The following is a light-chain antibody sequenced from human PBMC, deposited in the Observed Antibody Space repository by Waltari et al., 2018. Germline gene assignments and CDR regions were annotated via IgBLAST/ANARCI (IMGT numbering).Light chain of an antibody. CDR2: GIS. V-gene: IGKV3-15*01. CDR3: QQRNNWPPT. J-gene: IGKJ1*01. CDR1: ETIYNF. Sequence: IVMTQSPGTLSVSPGQRASLSCRASETIYNFLAWYQQKPGQSPRLLIHGISTRAAGVPARFTGSGSGADFTLTISSLEPEDFAVYYCQQRNNWPPTFGQGTKVEIK.